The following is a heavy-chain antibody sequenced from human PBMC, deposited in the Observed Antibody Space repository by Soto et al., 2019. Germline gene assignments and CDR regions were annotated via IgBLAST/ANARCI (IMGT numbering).Heavy chain of an antibody. Sequence: SETLSLTCTVSGGSISSYYWSWIRQPPGKGLEWIGYIYYSGSTNYNPSLKSRVTISVDTSKNQFSLKLSFLTAADTAVYYCARDRMEYYYGRGPGSRLYYYYGMDVWGQGTTVTVSS. CDR2: IYYSGST. CDR3: ARDRMEYYYGRGPGSRLYYYYGMDV. D-gene: IGHD3-10*01. J-gene: IGHJ6*02. CDR1: GGSISSYY. V-gene: IGHV4-59*01.